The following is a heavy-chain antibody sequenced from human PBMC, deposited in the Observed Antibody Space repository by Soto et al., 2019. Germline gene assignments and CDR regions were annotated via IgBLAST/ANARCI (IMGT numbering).Heavy chain of an antibody. J-gene: IGHJ4*02. CDR3: ATLERIVGGTWDY. D-gene: IGHD1-26*01. V-gene: IGHV3-72*01. CDR1: GFTFSDHY. Sequence: EVQLVESEGGLVQPGGSLRLSCAASGFTFSDHYMDWVRQSPGKGLEWVGRIRNRANSHTTVYAASVKGRFTISRDDSKNSVFLEMNSLKTEDTAVYYCATLERIVGGTWDYWGQGTLVTVSS. CDR2: IRNRANSHTT.